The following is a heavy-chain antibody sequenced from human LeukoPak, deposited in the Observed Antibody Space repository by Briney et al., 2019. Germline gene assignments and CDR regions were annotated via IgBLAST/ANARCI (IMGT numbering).Heavy chain of an antibody. CDR2: IYTSGST. CDR3: ARDGGNYYDSSGYYVNDAFDI. D-gene: IGHD3-22*01. Sequence: SETLSLTCTVSGGSIGSYYWSWIRQPAGKGLEWIGRIYTSGSTNYNPSLKSRVTMSVDTSKNQFSLKLSSVTAADTAVYYCARDGGNYYDSSGYYVNDAFDIWGQGTMVTVSS. J-gene: IGHJ3*02. CDR1: GGSIGSYY. V-gene: IGHV4-4*07.